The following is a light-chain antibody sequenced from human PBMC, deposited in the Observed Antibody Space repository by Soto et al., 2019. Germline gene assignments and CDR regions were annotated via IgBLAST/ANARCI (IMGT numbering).Light chain of an antibody. CDR2: GVT. J-gene: IGLJ2*01. CDR1: SIDVGGYNY. Sequence: QSALTQPASVSGSPGQSITITCTGTSIDVGGYNYVSWYQQHPGKAPKLMIYGVTNRPSGVSNRFSGSKSGNTASLTISGLQPEDEADYYCTSYIHRRTLVVFGGGTQLPVL. CDR3: TSYIHRRTLVV. V-gene: IGLV2-14*01.